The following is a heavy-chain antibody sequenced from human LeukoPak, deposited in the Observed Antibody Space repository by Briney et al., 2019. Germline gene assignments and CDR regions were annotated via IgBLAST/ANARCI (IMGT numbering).Heavy chain of an antibody. CDR1: GFTLSNYD. CDR2: ISSSGSTK. D-gene: IGHD7-27*01. CDR3: ARTGDHCPLGPTSFDC. V-gene: IGHV3-48*02. Sequence: RSGGSLRLSCGASGFTLSNYDMNWVRQAPGKGLEWVSYISSSGSTKYYADAVKGRFAVSRDNAKNSLYLQMNTLRDEDTALYYCARTGDHCPLGPTSFDCCGEATLVTVSS. J-gene: IGHJ4*02.